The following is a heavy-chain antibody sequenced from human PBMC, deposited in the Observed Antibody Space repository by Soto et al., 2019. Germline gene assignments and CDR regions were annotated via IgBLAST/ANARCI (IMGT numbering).Heavy chain of an antibody. CDR1: GGTFSHSA. CDR3: ARHHDFPSSQYFYGLDV. V-gene: IGHV1-69*01. J-gene: IGHJ6*02. Sequence: QVQLVQSGAEVKKPGSSVKVSCKASGGTFSHSAISWVRQAPGQGLEWMGGIIPIAGTAHYAQKFQGRDSLIADESTTTAYMELTTLTSEDTAMYFCARHHDFPSSQYFYGLDVWGQGTTVTVSS. CDR2: IIPIAGTA. D-gene: IGHD3-3*01.